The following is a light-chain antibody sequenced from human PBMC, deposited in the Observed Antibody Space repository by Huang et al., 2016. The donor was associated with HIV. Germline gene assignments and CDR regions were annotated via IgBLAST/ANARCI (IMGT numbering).Light chain of an antibody. CDR1: QTVSEH. V-gene: IGKV3-15*01. J-gene: IGKJ1*01. CDR3: HQYYTLPRT. Sequence: EILLTQSPATLSVSPGAGATLSCRASQTVSEHLAWFQQRPGQAPRLLIYGASNRATGIPAMFSGRGSGTEFSLTITNLQSDDFALYFCHQYYTLPRTFGQGTKVEIK. CDR2: GAS.